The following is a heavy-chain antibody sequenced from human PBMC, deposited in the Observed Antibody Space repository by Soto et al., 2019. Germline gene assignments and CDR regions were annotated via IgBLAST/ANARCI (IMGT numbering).Heavy chain of an antibody. D-gene: IGHD3-9*01. V-gene: IGHV5-51*01. CDR1: GDSFTSYW. Sequence: GESLKVSWKGSGDSFTSYWIGWVRQMPGKGLEWMGIIYPGDSDTRYSPSFQGQVTISADKSISTAYLQWSSLKASDTAMYYCARSGRYFDWTRLGAFDIWGQGTMVTVSS. CDR2: IYPGDSDT. CDR3: ARSGRYFDWTRLGAFDI. J-gene: IGHJ3*02.